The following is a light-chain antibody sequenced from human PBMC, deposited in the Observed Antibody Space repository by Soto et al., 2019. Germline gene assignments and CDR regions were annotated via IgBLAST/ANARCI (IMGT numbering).Light chain of an antibody. CDR3: YSAASSNPDV. V-gene: IGLV2-18*02. J-gene: IGLJ1*01. CDR2: EVS. Sequence: QSALTQPASVSGSPGQSVTISCSGTSSDVGSYNRVSWYQQPPGTAPKVMIYEVSNRPSGVPDRFSGSKSGNTASLTISGLHHEDDDDYYCYSAASSNPDVFGTGTKLTVL. CDR1: SSDVGSYNR.